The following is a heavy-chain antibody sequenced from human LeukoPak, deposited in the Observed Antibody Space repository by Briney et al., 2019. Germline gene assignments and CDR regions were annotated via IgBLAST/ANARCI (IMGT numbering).Heavy chain of an antibody. D-gene: IGHD3-10*01. CDR1: GFTFSSYW. V-gene: IGHV3-7*04. J-gene: IGHJ4*02. CDR2: IEQDESEK. Sequence: GGSLRLSCAASGFTFSSYWMSWVRQAPGKGLEWVANIEQDESEKYYVHSVEGRFTISRDNAKNSLYLQMNSLRAEDTGVYYCARDVPFGESCDYWGQGTLVSVSS. CDR3: ARDVPFGESCDY.